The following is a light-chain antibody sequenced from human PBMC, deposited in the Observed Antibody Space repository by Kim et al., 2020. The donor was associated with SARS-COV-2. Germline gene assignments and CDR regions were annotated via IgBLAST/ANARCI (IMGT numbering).Light chain of an antibody. CDR1: GIGSKS. V-gene: IGLV3-21*04. CDR2: YDD. CDR3: QVWDSTTDQVI. J-gene: IGLJ2*01. Sequence: PGDTATITCGGTGIGSKSVHWYQQRPGQAPVLVIYYDDSRPSGVPDLFSASNCDNTAALTISRVEAGDEADYFCQVWDSTTDQVIFGGGTKLTVL.